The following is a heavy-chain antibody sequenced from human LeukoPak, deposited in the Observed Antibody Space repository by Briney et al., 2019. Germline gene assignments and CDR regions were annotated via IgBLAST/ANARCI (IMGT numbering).Heavy chain of an antibody. CDR3: AKPQVTANWYYFHY. V-gene: IGHV3-7*02. J-gene: IGHJ4*02. Sequence: GGSLRLSCEASGFTISGYWMTWVRQAPGKGLEWVANIKQDGSEKYYVDSVKGRFTISRDGSKNTLYLQMNSLRPDDTAVYFCAKPQVTANWYYFHYWGQGTLVTVSS. CDR2: IKQDGSEK. D-gene: IGHD2-21*02. CDR1: GFTISGYW.